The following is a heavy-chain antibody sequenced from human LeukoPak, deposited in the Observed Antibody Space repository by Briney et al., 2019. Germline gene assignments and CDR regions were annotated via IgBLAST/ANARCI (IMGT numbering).Heavy chain of an antibody. CDR2: VSGSGTTT. CDR3: AKGRIAAASTNWFDP. J-gene: IGHJ5*02. CDR1: GFTFSSYA. Sequence: GGSLRLSCATSGFTFSSYAMNWVRQAPGKGLEWVSVVSGSGTTTYYADSVKGRFTISRDNSKNTLYLQMNSLRSKDTAVYYCAKGRIAAASTNWFDPWGQGTLVTVSS. D-gene: IGHD6-13*01. V-gene: IGHV3-23*01.